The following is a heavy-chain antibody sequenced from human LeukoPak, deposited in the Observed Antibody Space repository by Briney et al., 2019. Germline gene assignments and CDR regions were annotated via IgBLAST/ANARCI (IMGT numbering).Heavy chain of an antibody. CDR1: GDSFSSSSYY. CDR3: AGLPLFDCTTTRCYSGWFDP. V-gene: IGHV4-39*01. D-gene: IGHD2-2*01. CDR2: IYYRGNT. J-gene: IGHJ5*02. Sequence: SETLSLTCTVSGDSFSSSSYYWGWIRQPPGKGLEWIGSIYYRGNTYYNPSLKSRVTISIDTSKNQFSLNLSSVTAADTAVYYCAGLPLFDCTTTRCYSGWFDPWGQGTLVTVSS.